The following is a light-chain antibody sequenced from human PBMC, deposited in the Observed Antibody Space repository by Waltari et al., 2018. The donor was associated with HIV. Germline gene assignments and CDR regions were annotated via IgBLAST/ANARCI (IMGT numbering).Light chain of an antibody. V-gene: IGLV1-40*01. CDR1: NSNIGAGYD. Sequence: QSVLTQPPSVSGPPGQRVTISCTGSNSNIGAGYDVHWYQQPPGTAPKLLVYGNNNRPSGVPDRFSDSKSGTSASLAITGLQAEDEADYYCQSYDSSLSAHVFGTGTQVTVL. CDR2: GNN. J-gene: IGLJ1*01. CDR3: QSYDSSLSAHV.